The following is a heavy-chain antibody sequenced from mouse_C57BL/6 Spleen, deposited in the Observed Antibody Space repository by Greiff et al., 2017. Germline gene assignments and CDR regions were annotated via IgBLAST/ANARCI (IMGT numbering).Heavy chain of an antibody. J-gene: IGHJ2*01. CDR3: AREDGNYIYFDY. Sequence: QVQLQQPGTELVKPGASVKLSCKASGYTFTSYWMHWVKQRPGQGLEWIGNINPSNGGTNYNEKFKSKATLTVDKSSSPAYMQLSSLTSEDSAVYFCAREDGNYIYFDYWGQGATLTVSS. V-gene: IGHV1-53*01. CDR1: GYTFTSYW. D-gene: IGHD2-1*01. CDR2: INPSNGGT.